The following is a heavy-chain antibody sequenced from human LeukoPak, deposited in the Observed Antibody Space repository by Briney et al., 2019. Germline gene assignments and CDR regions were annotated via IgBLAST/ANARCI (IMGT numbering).Heavy chain of an antibody. CDR3: ARDGVWFGESLDY. CDR2: INAGNGNT. J-gene: IGHJ4*02. Sequence: ASVKVSCKASGGTFSSYAISWVRQAPGQGLEWMGWINAGNGNTKYSQKFQGRVTITRDTSASTAYMELSSLRSEDTAVYYCARDGVWFGESLDYWGQGTLVTVSS. D-gene: IGHD3-10*01. CDR1: GGTFSSYA. V-gene: IGHV1-3*01.